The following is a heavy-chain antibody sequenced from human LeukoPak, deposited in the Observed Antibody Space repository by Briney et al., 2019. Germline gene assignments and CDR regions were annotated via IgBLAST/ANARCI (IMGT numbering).Heavy chain of an antibody. CDR3: ARGQGTVTTH. CDR1: GGPFSGYY. Sequence: SETLSLTCAVSGGPFSGYYWTWIRQPPGKGLEWIGEINHSGSANYNPSLMSRVTISLDTSKNHFSLNLSPVTAADTAVYYCARGQGTVTTHWGQGTLVTVSS. V-gene: IGHV4-34*01. J-gene: IGHJ4*02. D-gene: IGHD4-17*01. CDR2: INHSGSA.